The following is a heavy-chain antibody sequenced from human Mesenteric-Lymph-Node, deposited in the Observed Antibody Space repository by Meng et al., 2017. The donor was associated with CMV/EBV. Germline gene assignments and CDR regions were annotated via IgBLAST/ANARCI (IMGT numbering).Heavy chain of an antibody. CDR2: IFYSGST. J-gene: IGHJ4*02. V-gene: IGHV4-59*01. D-gene: IGHD2-15*01. Sequence: SETLSLTCTVSGDSIINYYWTWVRQPPGRRPEPIGYIFYSGSTSYNPSLKSRVTMSLDTSKNQFSLELRSLTAADTAVYYCAREGVGAFDYWGQGILVTVSS. CDR1: GDSIINYY. CDR3: AREGVGAFDY.